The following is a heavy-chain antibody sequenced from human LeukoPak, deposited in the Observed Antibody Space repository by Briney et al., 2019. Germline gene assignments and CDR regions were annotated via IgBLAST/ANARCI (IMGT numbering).Heavy chain of an antibody. D-gene: IGHD3-3*01. V-gene: IGHV1-69*06. CDR3: ARDRHLATIFGRTFSPHPVAVTLYGMDV. J-gene: IGHJ6*02. CDR2: IIPIFGTA. Sequence: SVKVSCKASGGTFSSYAISWVRQAPGQGLEWVGGIIPIFGTANYAQKFQGRVTITADKSTSTAYMELSSLRSEDTAVYYCARDRHLATIFGRTFSPHPVAVTLYGMDVWGQGTTVTVSS. CDR1: GGTFSSYA.